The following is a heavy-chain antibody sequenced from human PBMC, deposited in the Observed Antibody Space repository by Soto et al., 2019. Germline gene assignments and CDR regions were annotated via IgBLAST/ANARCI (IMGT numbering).Heavy chain of an antibody. CDR3: AAIAVAGRGYYYGLDV. CDR1: GFTFSNSA. CDR2: IVVGSGNT. D-gene: IGHD6-19*01. Sequence: QKQLVQSGPEVKKPGTSVKVSCKASGFTFSNSAVQWVRQARGQRLEWIGWIVVGSGNTIYAQKFQQRVTITRDMSTSTAYMELSSLRSDDKAVHYCAAIAVAGRGYYYGLDVWGQGTTVTVSS. V-gene: IGHV1-58*01. J-gene: IGHJ6*02.